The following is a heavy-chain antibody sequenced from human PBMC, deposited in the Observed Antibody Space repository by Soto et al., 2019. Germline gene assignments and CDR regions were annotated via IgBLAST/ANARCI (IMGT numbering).Heavy chain of an antibody. D-gene: IGHD4-4*01. CDR2: IRSKANSYAT. Sequence: GGSLGLSCAASGFTFSGSAMHWVRQASGKGLEWVGRIRSKANSYATAYAASVKGRFTISRDDSKNTAYLQMNSLKTEDTAVYYCTTPPYSNYGADYYYGMDVWGQGTTVTVSS. CDR3: TTPPYSNYGADYYYGMDV. J-gene: IGHJ6*02. CDR1: GFTFSGSA. V-gene: IGHV3-73*01.